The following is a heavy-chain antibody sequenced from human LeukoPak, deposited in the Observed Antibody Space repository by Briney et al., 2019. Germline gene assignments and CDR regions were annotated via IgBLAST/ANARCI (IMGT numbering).Heavy chain of an antibody. D-gene: IGHD6-13*01. CDR2: ISWNSGSI. Sequence: GGSLRLSCAASGFTFDDYAMHWVRQAPGKGLEWVSGISWNSGSIGYADSVKGRFTISRGNAKNSLYLQMNSLRAEDTALYYCAKDLMVAAAGSIDAFDIWGQGTMVTVSS. CDR1: GFTFDDYA. CDR3: AKDLMVAAAGSIDAFDI. V-gene: IGHV3-9*01. J-gene: IGHJ3*02.